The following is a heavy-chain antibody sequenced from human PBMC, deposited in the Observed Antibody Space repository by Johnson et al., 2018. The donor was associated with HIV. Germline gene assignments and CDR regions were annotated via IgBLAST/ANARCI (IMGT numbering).Heavy chain of an antibody. J-gene: IGHJ3*02. D-gene: IGHD4-17*01. Sequence: VQLVESGGGLVKPGGSLRLSCAASGFTFSNAWMSWVRQAPGKGLEWVSGISWNSGSTGYADSVKGRFTISRDNAKNSLYLQMNSLRVEDTALYYCARPADYGDYSRDAFDIWGQGTMVTVSS. CDR2: ISWNSGST. CDR3: ARPADYGDYSRDAFDI. CDR1: GFTFSNAW. V-gene: IGHV3-20*04.